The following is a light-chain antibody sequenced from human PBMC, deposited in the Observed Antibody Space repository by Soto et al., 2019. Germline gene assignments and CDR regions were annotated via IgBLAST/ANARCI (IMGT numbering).Light chain of an antibody. Sequence: QSALTQPASVSGSLGQSITISCTGTSSDVGGYAYVSWYRQHPGKVPKLIIYEVNKRPSGASNRFAGTKSATTASLTISGLQAEDEADYCRSSFTSSSTQVFGGGTKLTVL. CDR3: SSFTSSSTQV. CDR2: EVN. CDR1: SSDVGGYAY. J-gene: IGLJ3*02. V-gene: IGLV2-14*01.